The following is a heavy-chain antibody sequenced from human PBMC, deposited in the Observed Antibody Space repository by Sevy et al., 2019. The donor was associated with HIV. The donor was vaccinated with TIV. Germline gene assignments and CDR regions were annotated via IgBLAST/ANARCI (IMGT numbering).Heavy chain of an antibody. J-gene: IGHJ3*02. D-gene: IGHD1-20*01. CDR2: IRSKAYGGTT. CDR3: TRDLNWNRADAFDI. Sequence: GGSLRLSCTASGFTFGDYAMSWFRQAPGKGLEWVGFIRSKAYGGTTEYAASVKGRFTISRDDSKSIAYLQMNSMKTEDTAEYYWTRDLNWNRADAFDIWGQGTMVTVSS. CDR1: GFTFGDYA. V-gene: IGHV3-49*03.